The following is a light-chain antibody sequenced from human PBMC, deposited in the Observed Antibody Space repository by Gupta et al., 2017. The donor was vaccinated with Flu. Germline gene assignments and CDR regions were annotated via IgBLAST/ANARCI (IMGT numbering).Light chain of an antibody. J-gene: IGKJ5*01. Sequence: EVVLTQSPGTLSLSPGERATLSCRASQSVSSRYFAAYQQKPAQAPRLIIYAVSSTATSIIVRFSGCAEPKDFTLTRSIREDDDFAVYYVQHDSSSLLFGQGTRLDIK. CDR3: QHDSSSLL. V-gene: IGKV3-20*01. CDR2: AVS. CDR1: QSVSSRY.